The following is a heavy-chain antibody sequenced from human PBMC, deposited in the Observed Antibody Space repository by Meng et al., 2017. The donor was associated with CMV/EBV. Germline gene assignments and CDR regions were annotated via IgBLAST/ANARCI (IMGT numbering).Heavy chain of an antibody. J-gene: IGHJ6*02. D-gene: IGHD5-18*01. CDR2: INPNSGGT. CDR3: ARDTAMAPHYYYGMDV. Sequence: ASVKVSCKASGYTFTGYYMHWVRQAPGQGLEWMGWINPNSGGTNYAQKFQGRVTMTRDTSISTAYMELSRLRSDDTAVDYCARDTAMAPHYYYGMDVWGQGTTVTVSS. V-gene: IGHV1-2*02. CDR1: GYTFTGYY.